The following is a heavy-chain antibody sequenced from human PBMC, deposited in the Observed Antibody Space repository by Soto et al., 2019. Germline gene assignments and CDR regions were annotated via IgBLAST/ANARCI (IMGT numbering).Heavy chain of an antibody. CDR1: GGSISSYY. CDR2: IYYSGST. D-gene: IGHD3-16*01. Sequence: SETLSLTCTVSGGSISSYYCSWIRQPPGKGLEWTGYIYYSGSTNYNPSLKSRVTISVDTSKNQFSLKLSSVTVADTAVYYCARRYGWAFGIWGKGKMVSVSS. V-gene: IGHV4-59*08. J-gene: IGHJ3*02. CDR3: ARRYGWAFGI.